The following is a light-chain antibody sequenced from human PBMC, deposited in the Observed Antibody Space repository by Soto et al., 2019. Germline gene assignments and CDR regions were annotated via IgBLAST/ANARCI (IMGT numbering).Light chain of an antibody. V-gene: IGLV1-40*01. CDR1: SSNIGAGYD. J-gene: IGLJ2*01. Sequence: QSVLTQPPSVSGAPGQRVTISCTGSSSNIGAGYDVHWYHQLPGTAPKLLIYGNSNRPSGVPDRFSGSKSGTSASLAITGLQAEDEADYYCQSYDSSLSDDVVFGGGTKLTVL. CDR3: QSYDSSLSDDVV. CDR2: GNS.